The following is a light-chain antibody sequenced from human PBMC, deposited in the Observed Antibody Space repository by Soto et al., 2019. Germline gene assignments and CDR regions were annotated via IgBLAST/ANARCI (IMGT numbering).Light chain of an antibody. Sequence: ETVMTQSPATLSVSPGETATLSCRASQSFTSSLAWYQQKPGQAPRLLIYGASTRATGIPARFSGSGSGTEFTLTISNLQSEDFAVYYCQQYNNWPRTFGQGTKGDIK. CDR3: QQYNNWPRT. V-gene: IGKV3-15*01. J-gene: IGKJ1*01. CDR1: QSFTSS. CDR2: GAS.